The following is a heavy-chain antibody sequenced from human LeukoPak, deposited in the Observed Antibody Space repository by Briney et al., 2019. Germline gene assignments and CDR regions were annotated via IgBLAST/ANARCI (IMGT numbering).Heavy chain of an antibody. CDR3: ARHARSYWYFDL. CDR2: IYHSGST. CDR1: GGSISSGGYY. J-gene: IGHJ2*01. V-gene: IGHV4-30-2*03. Sequence: SSQTLSLTCAVSGGSISSGGYYWNWIRQPPGKGLEWIGYIYHSGSTYYNPSLKSRVTISVDTSKNQFSLKLSSVTAADTAVYYCARHARSYWYFDLWGRGTLVTVSS. D-gene: IGHD6-6*01.